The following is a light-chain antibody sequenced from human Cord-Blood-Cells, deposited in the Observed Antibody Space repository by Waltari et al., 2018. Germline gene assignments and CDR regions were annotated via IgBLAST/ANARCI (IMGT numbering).Light chain of an antibody. V-gene: IGLV2-14*01. CDR3: SSYTSSSTLV. CDR2: AVS. J-gene: IGLJ3*02. Sequence: QSALTQPASVSGSPGQSITIPCTGTRSDVGSYNYVPWYHQHPGKAPPLMIYAVSKRPSGVSNRFSGSKSGNTASLTISGLEAEDEADYYCSSYTSSSTLVFGGGTKLPVL. CDR1: RSDVGSYNY.